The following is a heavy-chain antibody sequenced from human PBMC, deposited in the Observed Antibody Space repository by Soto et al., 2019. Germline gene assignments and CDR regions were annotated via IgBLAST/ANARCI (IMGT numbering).Heavy chain of an antibody. CDR1: GGSFGGHY. CDR3: ARTTGDSRGYYYVFDY. Sequence: SETLSLTCGVYGGSFGGHYWSWIRQPPVKGLEWIGYIFYSGSTNYNPSLKSRVTISVDTSKNQFSLKLTSVTAADTAVYYCARTTGDSRGYYYVFDYWGQGTLVTVSS. D-gene: IGHD3-22*01. J-gene: IGHJ4*02. CDR2: IFYSGST. V-gene: IGHV4-59*11.